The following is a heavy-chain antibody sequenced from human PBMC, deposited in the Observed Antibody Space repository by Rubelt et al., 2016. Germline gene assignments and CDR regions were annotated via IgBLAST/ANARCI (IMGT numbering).Heavy chain of an antibody. CDR1: GYSISSGYY. Sequence: QVQLQQWGPGLVKPSETLSLTCTVSGYSISSGYYWGWIRQPPGKGLEWIGSIYHSGSTYYNPSLKSRVAMSVATSKNQFSLKLRSVTAADTAVYYCARHGAVLNWFFDLWGRGTLVTVSS. CDR2: IYHSGST. J-gene: IGHJ2*01. CDR3: ARHGAVLNWFFDL. V-gene: IGHV4-38-2*02. D-gene: IGHD3-16*01.